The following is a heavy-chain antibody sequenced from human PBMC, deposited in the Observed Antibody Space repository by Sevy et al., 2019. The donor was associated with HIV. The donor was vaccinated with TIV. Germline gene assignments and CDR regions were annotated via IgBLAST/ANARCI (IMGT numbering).Heavy chain of an antibody. CDR1: GYTLSKLS. D-gene: IGHD3-3*01. Sequence: ASVKVSCMVSGYTLSKLSMHWVRQAPGKGPEWMGGFEPEDGETIYAQKFQGRVTMTEDTSTDTAYMELSSLRSEDTAVYYCATLDFWSDYPLYGMDVWGQGTTVTVSS. V-gene: IGHV1-24*01. CDR2: FEPEDGET. CDR3: ATLDFWSDYPLYGMDV. J-gene: IGHJ6*02.